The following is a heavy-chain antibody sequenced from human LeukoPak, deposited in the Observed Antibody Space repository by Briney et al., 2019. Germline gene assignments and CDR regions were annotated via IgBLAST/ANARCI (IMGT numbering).Heavy chain of an antibody. Sequence: PGGSLSISCEGSGYSFTTYWIGWVRQMPGKGLEWMGIIYPSGSDTRYSPSFQGQVTISADKSINTAYLQWSSLKASDSAMYYCARGSDCSSTSCYTWFDNWGQGTLVTVSS. V-gene: IGHV5-51*01. J-gene: IGHJ5*02. D-gene: IGHD2-2*02. CDR2: IYPSGSDT. CDR1: GYSFTTYW. CDR3: ARGSDCSSTSCYTWFDN.